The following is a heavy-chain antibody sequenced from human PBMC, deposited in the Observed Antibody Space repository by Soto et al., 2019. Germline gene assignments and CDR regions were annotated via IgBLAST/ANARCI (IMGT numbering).Heavy chain of an antibody. J-gene: IGHJ4*02. CDR3: ARGGSLNYFDY. V-gene: IGHV3-23*01. D-gene: IGHD3-16*01. Sequence: GGSLRLSCAASEFTFSSYAMNWVRQAPGKGLEWVSVISGGGGTTYYADSVKGRFRISRDNSKNTLYLQMNSLRAEDTAVYYCARGGSLNYFDYWGQGTLVTVSS. CDR1: EFTFSSYA. CDR2: ISGGGGTT.